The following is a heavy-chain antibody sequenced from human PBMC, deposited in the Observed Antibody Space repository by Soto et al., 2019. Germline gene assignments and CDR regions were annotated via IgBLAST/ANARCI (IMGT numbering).Heavy chain of an antibody. J-gene: IGHJ6*03. V-gene: IGHV3-33*01. Sequence: QVQLVESGGGVVQPGRSLRLSCAASGFTFSSYGMHWVRQAPGKGLEWVAVIWYDGSNKYYADSVKGRFTISRDNSKNTLYLQMNSLRAEDTAVYYCARDGEDIVVVSAARYYYYYYMDVWGKGTTVTVSS. CDR1: GFTFSSYG. CDR2: IWYDGSNK. CDR3: ARDGEDIVVVSAARYYYYYYMDV. D-gene: IGHD2-2*01.